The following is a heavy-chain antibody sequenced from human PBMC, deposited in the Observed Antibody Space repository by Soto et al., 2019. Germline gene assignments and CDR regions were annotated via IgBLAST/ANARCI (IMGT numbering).Heavy chain of an antibody. V-gene: IGHV1-24*01. CDR3: ATATREYYYDSSGHRAFDI. J-gene: IGHJ3*02. CDR2: FDPEDGET. D-gene: IGHD3-22*01. Sequence: QVQLVQSGAEVKKPGASVKVSCKVSGYTLTELSMHWVRQAPGKGLEWMGGFDPEDGETIYAQKFQGRVTMTEDTYTDTAYMELSSLRSEDTAVYYCATATREYYYDSSGHRAFDIWGQGTMVTVSS. CDR1: GYTLTELS.